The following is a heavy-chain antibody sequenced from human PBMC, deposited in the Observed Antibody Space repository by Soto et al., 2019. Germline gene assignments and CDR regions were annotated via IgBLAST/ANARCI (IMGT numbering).Heavy chain of an antibody. CDR2: IWNDGSNK. D-gene: IGHD3-22*01. V-gene: IGHV3-33*01. CDR1: GFIFSTYG. CDR3: AREGAMIVDHNYYGMDV. Sequence: GGSLRLSCAASGFIFSTYGMHWVRQAPGKGLEWVAVIWNDGSNKQYADSVKGRFTISRDNSENTMYLQMNSLRSEDTAVYYCAREGAMIVDHNYYGMDVWCPGTSVTVSS. J-gene: IGHJ6*02.